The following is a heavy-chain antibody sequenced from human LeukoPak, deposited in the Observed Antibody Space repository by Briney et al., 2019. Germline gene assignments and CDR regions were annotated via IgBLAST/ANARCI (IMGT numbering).Heavy chain of an antibody. CDR2: INPNSGVT. D-gene: IGHD1-1*01. Sequence: ASVKVSCKASGYTFTGYYLNWVRQAPGQGLEWMGWINPNSGVTDYAQKFQDRVTMTRDTSISTTYMELRSLGSDDTAVYYCARDRAPSEIQPAHYYIYYGLDVWGQGATVTVSS. CDR3: ARDRAPSEIQPAHYYIYYGLDV. CDR1: GYTFTGYY. J-gene: IGHJ6*02. V-gene: IGHV1-2*02.